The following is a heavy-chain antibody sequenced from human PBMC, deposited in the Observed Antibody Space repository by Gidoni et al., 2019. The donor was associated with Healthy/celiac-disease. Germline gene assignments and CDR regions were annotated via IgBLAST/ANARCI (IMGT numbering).Heavy chain of an antibody. Sequence: LRLSCAASGFTFSSYAMHWVRQAPGKGLEWVAVISYDGSNKYYADSVKGRFTISRDNSKNTLYLQMNSLRAEDTAVYYCARDPGGPYYYHYYMDVWGKGTTVTVSS. V-gene: IGHV3-30-3*01. CDR2: ISYDGSNK. D-gene: IGHD3-16*01. J-gene: IGHJ6*03. CDR3: ARDPGGPYYYHYYMDV. CDR1: GFTFSSYA.